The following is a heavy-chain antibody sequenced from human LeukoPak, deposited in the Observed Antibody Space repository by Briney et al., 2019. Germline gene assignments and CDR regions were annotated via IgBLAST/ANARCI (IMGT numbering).Heavy chain of an antibody. CDR1: GFTFSSYE. CDR2: ISSSGSTK. D-gene: IGHD3-22*01. CDR3: AREESYYYDSSDYYYYGMDV. J-gene: IGHJ6*02. V-gene: IGHV3-48*03. Sequence: GGSLRLSCAASGFTFSSYEMNWVRQAPGKGLEWVSYISSSGSTKYYADSVKGRFTISRDNAKNSLYLQMNSLRAEDTAVYYCAREESYYYDSSDYYYYGMDVWGQGTTVTVSS.